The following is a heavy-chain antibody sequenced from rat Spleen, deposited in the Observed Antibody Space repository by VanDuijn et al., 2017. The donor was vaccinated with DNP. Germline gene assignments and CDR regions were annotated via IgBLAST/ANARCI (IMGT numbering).Heavy chain of an antibody. Sequence: EVQLVESGGGPVQPGRSLKLSCVASGFTFSNYWMTWIRQAPGKGLEWVASIANTGDNTYYSDSVKGRFSISRDNAKSTLYLQVNSLRSEDTATYYCASKVFPYYSGSNWFAYWGQGTLVTVSS. CDR2: IANTGDNT. J-gene: IGHJ3*01. CDR1: GFTFSNYW. D-gene: IGHD1-1*01. V-gene: IGHV5-31*01. CDR3: ASKVFPYYSGSNWFAY.